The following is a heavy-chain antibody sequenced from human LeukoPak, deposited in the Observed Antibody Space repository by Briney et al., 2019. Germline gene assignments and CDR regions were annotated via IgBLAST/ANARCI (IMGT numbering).Heavy chain of an antibody. Sequence: GGSLRLSCAASGFTFSSYTMNWVRQAPGKGLEWVSAISGSGGGTYYADSVKGRFTISRDNSKNTLYLQMNSLRAEDTAVYYCAKGRYSSSWYNDYWGQGTLVTVSS. J-gene: IGHJ4*02. CDR3: AKGRYSSSWYNDY. CDR1: GFTFSSYT. D-gene: IGHD6-13*01. V-gene: IGHV3-23*01. CDR2: ISGSGGGT.